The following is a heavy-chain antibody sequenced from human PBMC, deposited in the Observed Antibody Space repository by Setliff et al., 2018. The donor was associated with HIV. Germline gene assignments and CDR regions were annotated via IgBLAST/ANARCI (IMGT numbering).Heavy chain of an antibody. CDR3: AREIYGGNSRPFDY. Sequence: ASETLSLTCTVSGGSISSYFWSWIRQPPGKGLEWIGYIYYNGNTNYSPSLKSRVTISVDTSKNQVSLKLSSVTAADTAVYCCAREIYGGNSRPFDYWGQGTLVTVSS. V-gene: IGHV4-59*01. CDR1: GGSISSYF. D-gene: IGHD4-17*01. J-gene: IGHJ4*02. CDR2: IYYNGNT.